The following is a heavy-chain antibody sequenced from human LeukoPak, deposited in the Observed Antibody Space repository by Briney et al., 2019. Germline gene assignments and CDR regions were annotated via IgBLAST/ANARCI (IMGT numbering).Heavy chain of an antibody. CDR1: GYTFTSNY. V-gene: IGHV1-46*01. D-gene: IGHD3-22*01. Sequence: ASVKVSCKASGYTFTSNYIHWVRQAPGQGLEWMGMIYPREGSTSYAQKFQGRVTMTEDTSTDTAYMELSSLRSEDTAVYYCATDLANYYDSSGYLPWGQGTLVTVSS. CDR2: IYPREGST. CDR3: ATDLANYYDSSGYLP. J-gene: IGHJ5*02.